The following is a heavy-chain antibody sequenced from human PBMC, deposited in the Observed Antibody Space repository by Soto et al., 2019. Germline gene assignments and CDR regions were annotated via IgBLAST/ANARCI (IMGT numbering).Heavy chain of an antibody. Sequence: SETLSLTCTVSGGSISSDYWSWIRQPPGKGLEWIGYIYYSGSINYNPSIESRVAISVDTSKNQFSLKLSSVTAADTAVYYCARQPANGDYIYYYGMDVWGQGTTVTVAS. CDR2: IYYSGSI. CDR3: ARQPANGDYIYYYGMDV. D-gene: IGHD4-17*01. CDR1: GGSISSDY. V-gene: IGHV4-59*01. J-gene: IGHJ6*02.